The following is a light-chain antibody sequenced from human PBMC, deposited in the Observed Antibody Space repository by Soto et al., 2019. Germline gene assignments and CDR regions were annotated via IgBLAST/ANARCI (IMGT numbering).Light chain of an antibody. CDR1: STDVGDSNH. Sequence: QSVLTQPASVSGSPGQSITISCTGTSTDVGDSNHVSWYQHHPGKAPKLIIYEVSYRPSGVSNCFSGSKSAYTASLTISGLQAEDEADYYCNSQTTSGIRVFGTGTKLTVL. CDR2: EVS. CDR3: NSQTTSGIRV. J-gene: IGLJ1*01. V-gene: IGLV2-14*01.